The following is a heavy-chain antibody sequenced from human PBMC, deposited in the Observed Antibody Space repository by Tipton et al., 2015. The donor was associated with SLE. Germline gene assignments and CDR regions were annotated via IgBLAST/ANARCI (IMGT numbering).Heavy chain of an antibody. Sequence: SLRLSCAASGFTLSSYEINWVRQAPGKGLEWVAYISTSSTVKYYADSVKGRITISRDNAKNSMYLQLGSLRAEDTAVYYCARVDARGYSYGYDHWGQGTLVTVSS. CDR1: GFTLSSYE. D-gene: IGHD5-18*01. CDR3: ARVDARGYSYGYDH. CDR2: ISTSSTVK. V-gene: IGHV3-48*03. J-gene: IGHJ4*02.